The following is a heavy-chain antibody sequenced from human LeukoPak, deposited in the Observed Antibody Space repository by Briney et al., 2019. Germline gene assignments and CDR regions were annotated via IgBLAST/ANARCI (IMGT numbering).Heavy chain of an antibody. CDR2: IYYSGST. CDR3: AGPYRGYDAFDI. V-gene: IGHV4-39*01. D-gene: IGHD3-22*01. J-gene: IGHJ3*02. Sequence: SETLSLTCTVSGGSISSSNYYWGWIRQPPGKGLEWIGSIYYSGSTYYNPSLKSRVTISIDTSKNQFSLKLSSVTASDTAIYYCAGPYRGYDAFDIWGQGTMVTVSS. CDR1: GGSISSSNYY.